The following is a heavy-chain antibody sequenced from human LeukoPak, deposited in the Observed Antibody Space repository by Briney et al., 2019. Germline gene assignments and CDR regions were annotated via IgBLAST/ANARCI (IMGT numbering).Heavy chain of an antibody. V-gene: IGHV4-30-2*01. CDR1: GGSISSCGYY. CDR2: IYHSGST. J-gene: IGHJ3*02. D-gene: IGHD1-26*01. Sequence: SETLSLTCTVSGGSISSCGYYWSWIRQPPGKGLEWIGYIYHSGSTYYNPSLKSRVTISVDTSKNQFSLKLSSVTAADTAVYYCARDFGRGSGSDGDAFDIWGQGTMVTVSS. CDR3: ARDFGRGSGSDGDAFDI.